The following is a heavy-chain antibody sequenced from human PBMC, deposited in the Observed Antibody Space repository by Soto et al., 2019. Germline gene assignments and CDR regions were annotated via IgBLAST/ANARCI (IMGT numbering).Heavy chain of an antibody. CDR1: GYTFTSYG. CDR2: ISAYNGNT. Sequence: ASVKVSCKASGYTFTSYGISWVRQAPGQGLEWMGWISAYNGNTSYAQKLQGRVTMTRNTSISTAYMELSSLRSEDTAVYYCARGPAPILFGELIDYYYGMDVWGQGTTVTVSS. V-gene: IGHV1-18*01. D-gene: IGHD3-10*02. CDR3: ARGPAPILFGELIDYYYGMDV. J-gene: IGHJ6*02.